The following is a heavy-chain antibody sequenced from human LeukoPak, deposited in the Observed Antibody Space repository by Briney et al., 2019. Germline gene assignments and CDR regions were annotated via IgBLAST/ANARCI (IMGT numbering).Heavy chain of an antibody. CDR3: ARGSKGSGSYEDPIDY. CDR1: GYTFTSYY. J-gene: IGHJ4*02. Sequence: ASVKVSCKASGYTFTSYYMHWVRQAPGQGLEWMGIINPSGGSTSYAQKFQGRVTITADKSTSTAYMELSSLRSEDTAVYYCARGSKGSGSYEDPIDYWGQGTLVTVSS. D-gene: IGHD3-10*01. V-gene: IGHV1-46*01. CDR2: INPSGGST.